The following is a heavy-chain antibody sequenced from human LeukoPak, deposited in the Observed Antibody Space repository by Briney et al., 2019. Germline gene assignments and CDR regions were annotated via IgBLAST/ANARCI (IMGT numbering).Heavy chain of an antibody. J-gene: IGHJ6*03. V-gene: IGHV3-23*01. CDR2: FSPSGGGT. Sequence: GGSLRLSCAAPGFTFSNYAMSWVRQAPGKGLEWVSAFSPSGGGTYYADPVKGRFTISRDNAKNSLYLQINSLGPEDTAVYFCARDPYSGNYGSYYYYYMDVWGKGTTVTVSS. CDR3: ARDPYSGNYGSYYYYYMDV. CDR1: GFTFSNYA. D-gene: IGHD3-22*01.